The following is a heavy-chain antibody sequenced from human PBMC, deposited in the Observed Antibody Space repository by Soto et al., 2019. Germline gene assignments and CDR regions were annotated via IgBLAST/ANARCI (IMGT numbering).Heavy chain of an antibody. CDR1: GFTFGSSA. CDR2: ISAGGGNT. CDR3: AKVLSAKYYFDY. Sequence: EVQLLESGGDLVQPGGSLRLSCAASGFTFGSSAMNWVRQAPGKGLEWVSAISAGGGNTYYADSVKGRFTISRDNSKNTLYLQMNSLRAEDTAVYYCAKVLSAKYYFDYWGQGTLFTVSS. D-gene: IGHD3-3*01. V-gene: IGHV3-23*01. J-gene: IGHJ4*02.